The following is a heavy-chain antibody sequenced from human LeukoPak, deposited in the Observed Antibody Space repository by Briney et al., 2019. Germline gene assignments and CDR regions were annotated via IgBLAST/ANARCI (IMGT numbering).Heavy chain of an antibody. CDR1: GYTFTSYG. J-gene: IGHJ5*02. Sequence: ASVKVSCKASGYTFTSYGISWVRQAPGQGLEWMGWISAYNGNTNYAQKLQGRVTMTTDTSTSTAYMELRSLRSDDTAVYYCARAVSGSSWYGERKNWFDPWGQGTLVTVSS. CDR3: ARAVSGSSWYGERKNWFDP. CDR2: ISAYNGNT. D-gene: IGHD6-13*01. V-gene: IGHV1-18*01.